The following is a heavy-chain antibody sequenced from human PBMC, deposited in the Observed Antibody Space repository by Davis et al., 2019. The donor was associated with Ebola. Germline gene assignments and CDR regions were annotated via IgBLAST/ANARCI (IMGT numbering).Heavy chain of an antibody. CDR2: LGTSADT. V-gene: IGHV3-23*01. J-gene: IGHJ3*02. D-gene: IGHD1-26*01. CDR3: AKDTSNIWFDI. Sequence: GESLKISCAASGFTFSSNSMNWVRQAPGKGLEWVSTLGTSADTYYADSVKGRFTISRDNSKNTLYLQMNGLRVEDTAIYHCAKDTSNIWFDIWGQGTNVTVSS. CDR1: GFTFSSNS.